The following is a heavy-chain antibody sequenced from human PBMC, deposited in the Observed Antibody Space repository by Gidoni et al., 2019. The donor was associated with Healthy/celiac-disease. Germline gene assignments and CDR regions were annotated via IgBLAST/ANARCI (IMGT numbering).Heavy chain of an antibody. Sequence: QVQLVQSGSELKKPGASVKVSCKASGYTFTSYAMNWVRQAPGQGLEWMGWINTNTGNPTYAKGFTGRFVFSLDTSVSTAYLQISSLKAEDTAVYYCARDYKNYDFWSGLLPYYYYYGMDVWGQGTTVTVSS. D-gene: IGHD3-3*01. J-gene: IGHJ6*02. CDR2: INTNTGNP. V-gene: IGHV7-4-1*02. CDR3: ARDYKNYDFWSGLLPYYYYYGMDV. CDR1: GYTFTSYA.